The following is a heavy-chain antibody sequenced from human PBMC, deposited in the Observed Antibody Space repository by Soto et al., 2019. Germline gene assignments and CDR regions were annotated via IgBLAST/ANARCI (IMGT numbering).Heavy chain of an antibody. Sequence: SETLSLTCTVSGGSISSYYWSWIRQPAGKGLEWIGRIYAGGSTNYNPSLKSRVTMSVDTSKNQFSLRLTSVTAAGTAVYYCARASVGPPGGGSWIMPFDFWGQGTLVTVSS. D-gene: IGHD2-15*01. J-gene: IGHJ4*02. CDR3: ARASVGPPGGGSWIMPFDF. V-gene: IGHV4-4*07. CDR2: IYAGGST. CDR1: GGSISSYY.